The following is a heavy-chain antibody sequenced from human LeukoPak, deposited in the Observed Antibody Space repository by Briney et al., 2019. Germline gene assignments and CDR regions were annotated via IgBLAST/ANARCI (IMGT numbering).Heavy chain of an antibody. D-gene: IGHD1-20*01. J-gene: IGHJ6*04. V-gene: IGHV4-34*01. CDR3: ARGLNWNDGNYYYGMDV. Sequence: SETLSLTCAVYGGSFSGYYWSWIRQPPGKGLEWIGEINHSGTTKYNASLKSRVTISVDTSKNQFSPKASSVTAADTAVYYCARGLNWNDGNYYYGMDVWGKGTTVTVSS. CDR2: INHSGTT. CDR1: GGSFSGYY.